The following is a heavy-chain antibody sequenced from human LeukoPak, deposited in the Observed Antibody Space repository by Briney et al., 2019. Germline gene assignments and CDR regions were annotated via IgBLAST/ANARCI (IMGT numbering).Heavy chain of an antibody. CDR1: GFTFSDFSDYY. CDR3: AKGRYSSSLRDYMDV. D-gene: IGHD6-13*01. CDR2: ISSSRSTI. Sequence: GGSLRLSCAASGFTFSDFSDYYMSWIREAPGKGLEWVSYISSSRSTIYYADSVKGRFTISRDNAKNSLYLQMNSLRAEDMALYYCAKGRYSSSLRDYMDVWGKGTTVTVSS. V-gene: IGHV3-11*01. J-gene: IGHJ6*03.